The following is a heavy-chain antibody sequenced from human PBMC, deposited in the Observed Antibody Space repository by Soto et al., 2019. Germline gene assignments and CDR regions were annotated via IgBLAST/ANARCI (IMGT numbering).Heavy chain of an antibody. J-gene: IGHJ6*03. CDR2: ISSSSSTI. V-gene: IGHV3-48*01. CDR3: ARDAGYCSSTSCYGPQSPYYMDV. CDR1: GFTFSSYS. Sequence: GGSLRLSCAASGFTFSSYSMNWVRQAPGKGLEWVSYISSSSSTIYYADSVKGRFTISRDNAKNSLYLQMNSLRAEDTAVYYCARDAGYCSSTSCYGPQSPYYMDVWGKGTTVTVSS. D-gene: IGHD2-2*03.